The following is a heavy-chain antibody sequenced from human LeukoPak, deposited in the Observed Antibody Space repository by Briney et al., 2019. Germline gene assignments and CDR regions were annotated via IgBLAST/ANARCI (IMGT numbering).Heavy chain of an antibody. CDR3: AKAIGYCSSTSCYEEDYYYYMDV. CDR1: GFTFSSYG. D-gene: IGHD2-2*01. CDR2: ISYDGSNK. V-gene: IGHV3-30*18. J-gene: IGHJ6*03. Sequence: GGSLRLSCAASGFTFSSYGMHWVRQAPGKGLEWVAVISYDGSNKYYADSVKGRFTISRDNSKNTLYLQMNSLRAEDTAVYYCAKAIGYCSSTSCYEEDYYYYMDVWGKGTTVTVSS.